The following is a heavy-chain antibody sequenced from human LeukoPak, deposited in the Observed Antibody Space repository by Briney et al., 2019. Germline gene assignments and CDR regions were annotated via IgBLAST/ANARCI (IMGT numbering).Heavy chain of an antibody. CDR1: GFTFGDYA. Sequence: GGSLRLSCTASGFTFGDYAMSWVRQAPGKGLEWVGFIRSKAYGGTTEYAASVKGRFTISRDDSKSIAYLQMNSLKTEDTAVYYCTRATGGAVFDYWGQGTLVTVSS. CDR3: TRATGGAVFDY. CDR2: IRSKAYGGTT. V-gene: IGHV3-49*04. D-gene: IGHD3-16*01. J-gene: IGHJ4*02.